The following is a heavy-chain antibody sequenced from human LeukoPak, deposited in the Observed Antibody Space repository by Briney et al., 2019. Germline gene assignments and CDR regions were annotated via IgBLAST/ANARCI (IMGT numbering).Heavy chain of an antibody. D-gene: IGHD5-18*01. J-gene: IGHJ5*02. Sequence: GASVKVSCKASGGTFSSYAISWVRQAPGQGLEWMGGIIPIFGTANYAQKFQGRVTITADESTSTAYMELSSLRSEDTAVYYCARSRGVTRGYNFGYQYPNWFDPWGQGTLVTVSS. CDR3: ARSRGVTRGYNFGYQYPNWFDP. CDR2: IIPIFGTA. V-gene: IGHV1-69*13. CDR1: GGTFSSYA.